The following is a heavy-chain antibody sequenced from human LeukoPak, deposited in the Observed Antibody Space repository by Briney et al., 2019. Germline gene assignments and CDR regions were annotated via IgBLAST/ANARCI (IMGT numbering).Heavy chain of an antibody. Sequence: PGGSLRLSCAASGFTFSTYGMHWVRQAPGKGLEWVAVISYDGSNKYYADSVKGRFTISRDNSKNTLYLQMNSLRADDTAVYYCANTIWEWLSYYYGMDVWGQGTTVTVSS. CDR2: ISYDGSNK. J-gene: IGHJ6*02. V-gene: IGHV3-30*18. CDR3: ANTIWEWLSYYYGMDV. D-gene: IGHD3-3*01. CDR1: GFTFSTYG.